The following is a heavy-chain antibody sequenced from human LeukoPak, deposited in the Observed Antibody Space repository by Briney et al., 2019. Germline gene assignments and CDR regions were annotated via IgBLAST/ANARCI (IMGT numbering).Heavy chain of an antibody. CDR3: ARVSWNYGYYYYMDV. J-gene: IGHJ6*03. CDR1: GDSVSNNSGA. V-gene: IGHV6-1*01. D-gene: IGHD1-7*01. CDR2: TYYRSKWYN. Sequence: SQTLSLTCAISGDSVSNNSGAWNWIRQSPSRGLEWLGRTYYRSKWYNDYAVSVKSRTTIIPDTSKNQFSLQLNSVTPEDTAVYYCARVSWNYGYYYYMDVWGKGTTVTVSS.